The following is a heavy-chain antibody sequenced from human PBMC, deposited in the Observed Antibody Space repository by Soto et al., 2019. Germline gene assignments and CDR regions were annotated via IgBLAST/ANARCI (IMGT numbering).Heavy chain of an antibody. CDR3: TRGPRPISTGTGAY. CDR1: GFIFKMYW. CDR2: IYNDGTYS. Sequence: GSLRLSCAASGFIFKMYWMHWVRQSPGKGLVWISRIYNDGTYSDYADSVRGRFTISRDNVNDTLYLQMNNLRAEDSGLYYCTRGPRPISTGTGAYWGQGTQVTVSS. J-gene: IGHJ4*02. V-gene: IGHV3-74*01. D-gene: IGHD3-10*01.